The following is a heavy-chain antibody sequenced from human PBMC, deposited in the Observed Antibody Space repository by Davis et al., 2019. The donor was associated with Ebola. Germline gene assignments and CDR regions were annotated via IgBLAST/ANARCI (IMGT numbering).Heavy chain of an antibody. CDR3: ARRRNTIFGVVIRAYYFDY. J-gene: IGHJ4*02. CDR2: IYYSGST. Sequence: MPSETLSLTCTVSGGSISSSSYYWGWIRQPPGKGREWIGSIYYSGSTYYNPSLKSRVTISVATSKNQFSLKLSSVTAADTAVYYCARRRNTIFGVVIRAYYFDYWGQGTLVTVSS. V-gene: IGHV4-39*01. CDR1: GGSISSSSYY. D-gene: IGHD3-3*01.